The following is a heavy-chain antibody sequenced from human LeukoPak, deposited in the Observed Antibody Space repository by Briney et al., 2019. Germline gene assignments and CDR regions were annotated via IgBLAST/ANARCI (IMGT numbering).Heavy chain of an antibody. D-gene: IGHD3-10*01. Sequence: GGSLRLSCAASGFTFSSYAMHWVRQAPGKGLEGVAVISYDGSNKYYAYSVKGRFTISRDNSKNTLYLQMNSLRAEDTAVYYCARGGYYYGSGSYYIYGMDVWGKGTTVTVSS. V-gene: IGHV3-30*04. CDR1: GFTFSSYA. J-gene: IGHJ6*04. CDR3: ARGGYYYGSGSYYIYGMDV. CDR2: ISYDGSNK.